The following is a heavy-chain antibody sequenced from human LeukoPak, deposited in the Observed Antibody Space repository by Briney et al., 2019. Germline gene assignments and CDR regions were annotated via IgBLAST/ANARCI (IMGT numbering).Heavy chain of an antibody. V-gene: IGHV3-30-3*01. D-gene: IGHD1-26*01. CDR3: ARDEGIVGATTDYYYGLDV. Sequence: PGGSLRLSCAASGFTFSSYAMHWVRQAPGKGLEWVAVISYEGSNKYYADSVKGRFTISRDNSKNTLYLQMNSLRAEDTAVYYCARDEGIVGATTDYYYGLDVWGQGTTVTVSS. J-gene: IGHJ6*02. CDR1: GFTFSSYA. CDR2: ISYEGSNK.